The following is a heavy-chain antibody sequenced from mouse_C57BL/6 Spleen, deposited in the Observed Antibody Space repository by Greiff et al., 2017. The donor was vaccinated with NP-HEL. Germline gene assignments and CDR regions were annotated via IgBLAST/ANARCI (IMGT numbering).Heavy chain of an antibody. Sequence: VQLQQSGPELVKPGASVKISCKASGYTFTDYYMNWVKQSHGKSLEWIGDINPNNGGTSYNQKFKGKATLTVDKSSSTAYMELRSLTSEDSAVYYCARSGVTGDYYAMDYWGQGTSVTVSS. CDR2: INPNNGGT. D-gene: IGHD2-2*01. J-gene: IGHJ4*01. V-gene: IGHV1-26*01. CDR3: ARSGVTGDYYAMDY. CDR1: GYTFTDYY.